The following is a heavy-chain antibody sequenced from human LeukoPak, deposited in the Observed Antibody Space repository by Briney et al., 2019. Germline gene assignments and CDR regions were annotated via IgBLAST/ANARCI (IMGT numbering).Heavy chain of an antibody. V-gene: IGHV4-34*01. Sequence: PSETLSLTCAVYGGSFSGYYWSWIRQPPGKGLEWTGEINHSGSTNYNPSLKSRVTISVDTSKNQFSLKLSSVTAADTAVYYCARGHTDIVVVPAAYWIDYWGQGTLVTVSS. CDR2: INHSGST. D-gene: IGHD2-2*01. J-gene: IGHJ4*02. CDR1: GGSFSGYY. CDR3: ARGHTDIVVVPAAYWIDY.